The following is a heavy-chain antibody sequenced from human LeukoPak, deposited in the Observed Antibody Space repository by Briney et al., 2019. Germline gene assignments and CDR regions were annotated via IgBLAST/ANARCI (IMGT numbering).Heavy chain of an antibody. CDR1: GFTFSSYE. D-gene: IGHD6-13*01. CDR3: AKLPLYSSSSNDFDY. CDR2: ISSSGSTI. J-gene: IGHJ4*02. V-gene: IGHV3-48*03. Sequence: GSLRLSCAASGFTFSSYEMNWVRQAPGKGLEWVSYISSSGSTIYYADSVKGRFTISRDNAKNTLYLQMNSLRAEDTAVYYCAKLPLYSSSSNDFDYWGQGTLVTVSS.